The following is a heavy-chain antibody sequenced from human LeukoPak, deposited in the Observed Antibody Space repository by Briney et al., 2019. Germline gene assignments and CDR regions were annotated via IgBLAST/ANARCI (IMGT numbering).Heavy chain of an antibody. CDR2: IWYDGSNK. CDR3: ARDKGLFGELDHGMEV. CDR1: GFTVSSYG. V-gene: IGHV3-33*01. D-gene: IGHD3-10*02. Sequence: GGSVRLSCAAAGFTVSSYGMHWVRQAPGKGLEWVAVIWYDGSNKYYADSVKGRFTISRDNSKNTLYLQMNSLRAEDTAVYYCARDKGLFGELDHGMEVWGQGTKVSVSS. J-gene: IGHJ6*02.